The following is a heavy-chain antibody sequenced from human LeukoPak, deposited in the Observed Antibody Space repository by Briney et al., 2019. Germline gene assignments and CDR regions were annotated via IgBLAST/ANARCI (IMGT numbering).Heavy chain of an antibody. D-gene: IGHD4-17*01. J-gene: IGHJ4*02. CDR3: ARVYGDYDALDY. V-gene: IGHV3-21*01. CDR1: GFTFSSYS. Sequence: SGGSLRLSCAASGFTFSSYSMNWVRQAPGKGLEWVSSVSSSSSYIYYADSVKGRFTISRDNAKNSLYLQMNSLRAEDTAVYYCARVYGDYDALDYWGQGTLVTVSS. CDR2: VSSSSSYI.